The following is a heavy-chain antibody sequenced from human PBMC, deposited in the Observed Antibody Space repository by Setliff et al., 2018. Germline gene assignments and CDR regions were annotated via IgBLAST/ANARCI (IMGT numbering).Heavy chain of an antibody. CDR3: ARPDDYDVTGYYAIL. V-gene: IGHV3-21*01. CDR2: ISSSSSYI. J-gene: IGHJ4*02. Sequence: GGSLRLSCAASGFTFSSYSMHWVRQPPGKGLEWVSSISSSSSYIYYADSVKGRFTISRDNAKNSLYLQMNSLRAEETAVYYCARPDDYDVTGYYAILWGQGTTVTVSS. CDR1: GFTFSSYS. D-gene: IGHD3-22*01.